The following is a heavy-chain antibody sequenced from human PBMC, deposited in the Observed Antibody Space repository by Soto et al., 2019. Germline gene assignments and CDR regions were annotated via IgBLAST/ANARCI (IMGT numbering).Heavy chain of an antibody. CDR1: GGSISSYY. J-gene: IGHJ3*02. Sequence: SETLSLTCTVSGGSISSYYWSWIRQPPGKGLEWIGYIYYSGSTNYNPSLKSRVTISVDTSKNQFSLKLSSVTAADTAVYYCARFVVVTATPAFDIWGQGTMVT. D-gene: IGHD2-21*02. V-gene: IGHV4-59*01. CDR3: ARFVVVTATPAFDI. CDR2: IYYSGST.